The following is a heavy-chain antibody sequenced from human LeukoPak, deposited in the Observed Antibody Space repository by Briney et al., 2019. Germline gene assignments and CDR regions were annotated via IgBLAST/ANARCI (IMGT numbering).Heavy chain of an antibody. D-gene: IGHD1-26*01. Sequence: GGSLRLSCVASGFSFSNYAMHWVRQAPGNGLEWVAVLSNDGDNKYYADSVKGRFTISRDNAKNSLYLQMNSLRVEDTAVYYCTGVSLGANGDFWGQGTLVTVSS. CDR3: TGVSLGANGDF. J-gene: IGHJ4*02. CDR1: GFSFSNYA. V-gene: IGHV3-30*04. CDR2: LSNDGDNK.